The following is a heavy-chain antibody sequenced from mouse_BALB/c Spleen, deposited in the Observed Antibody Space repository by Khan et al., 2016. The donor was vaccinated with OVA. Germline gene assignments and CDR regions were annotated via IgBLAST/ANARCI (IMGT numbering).Heavy chain of an antibody. D-gene: IGHD2-4*01. CDR1: GYSFANYW. CDR3: TRSYDSYYFDY. V-gene: IGHV1-5*01. Sequence: VQLQQSGTVLARPGASVKMSCKASGYSFANYWMHWVKQRPGQVLEWVGTIYPGISDTRYNQKFQDQARLTAVTSASTAYMELSSLTSEDSAVYYCTRSYDSYYFDYWGQGTTRTVSS. CDR2: IYPGISDT. J-gene: IGHJ2*01.